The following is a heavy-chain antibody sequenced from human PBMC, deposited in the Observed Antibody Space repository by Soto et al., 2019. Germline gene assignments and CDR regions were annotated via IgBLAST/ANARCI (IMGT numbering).Heavy chain of an antibody. J-gene: IGHJ6*02. CDR3: ARDRQRRGGSGNYYNPNFYYGVDV. D-gene: IGHD3-10*01. V-gene: IGHV3-7*01. CDR1: GFTFSSYW. Sequence: GGSLRLSCAASGFTFSSYWMSWVRQAPGKGLKWVANIKQDGSQKWYVDSVKGRFTISRDNAKSSLYLQMNSLRVEDTAVYYCARDRQRRGGSGNYYNPNFYYGVDVWGQGTTVTGSS. CDR2: IKQDGSQK.